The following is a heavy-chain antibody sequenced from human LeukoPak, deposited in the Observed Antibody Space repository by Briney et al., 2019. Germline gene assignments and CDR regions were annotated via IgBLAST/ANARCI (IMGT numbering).Heavy chain of an antibody. V-gene: IGHV4-39*01. J-gene: IGHJ4*02. D-gene: IGHD5-18*01. Sequence: SETLSLTCTVSGGXLSSSSYNWGWIRQPPGKELEWIGSISYSGSTYYNPSLKSRVTISVDTSKSQFSLKLSSVTAADTAVYYCATYSYAGAFDYWGQGTLITVSS. CDR1: GGXLSSSSYN. CDR2: ISYSGST. CDR3: ATYSYAGAFDY.